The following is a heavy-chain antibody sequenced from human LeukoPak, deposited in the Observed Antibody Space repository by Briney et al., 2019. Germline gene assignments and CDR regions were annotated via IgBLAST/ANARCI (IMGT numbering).Heavy chain of an antibody. D-gene: IGHD2-2*01. J-gene: IGHJ4*02. CDR2: IKSKTDGGTT. CDR1: GFTFSNAW. V-gene: IGHV3-15*01. Sequence: PGGSLRLSCAASGFTFSNAWMSWVRQAPGKGLEWVGRIKSKTDGGTTDYAAPVKGRFTISRDDSKNTLYLQMNSLKTEDTAVYYCTTDDPVPAAETSRRYFDYWGQGTLVTVSS. CDR3: TTDDPVPAAETSRRYFDY.